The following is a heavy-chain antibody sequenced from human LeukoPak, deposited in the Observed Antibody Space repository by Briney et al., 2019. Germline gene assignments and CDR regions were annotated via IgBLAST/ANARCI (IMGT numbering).Heavy chain of an antibody. CDR2: VYHSGST. Sequence: SETLPLTCAVSGYSISNGFYWGWIRQPPGKGLEWIGSVYHSGSTYYNPSLKSRVTISVDTSKNQFSLKLSSVTAADTAVYYCARHASFHYDSSGYYFDYWGQGTLVTVSS. CDR1: GYSISNGFY. J-gene: IGHJ4*02. CDR3: ARHASFHYDSSGYYFDY. D-gene: IGHD3-22*01. V-gene: IGHV4-38-2*01.